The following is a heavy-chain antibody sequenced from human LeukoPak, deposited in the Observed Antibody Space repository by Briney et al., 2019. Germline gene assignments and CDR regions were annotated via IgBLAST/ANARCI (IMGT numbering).Heavy chain of an antibody. V-gene: IGHV1-69*13. CDR1: GGTFSSYA. CDR2: IIPIFGTA. J-gene: IGHJ6*03. Sequence: SVKVSCKASGGTFSSYAISWVRQAPRQGLEWMGGIIPIFGTANYAQKFQGRVTITADESTSTAYMELSSLRSEDTAVYYCARGSYGYTGYYYYMDVWGKGTTVTVSS. D-gene: IGHD5-18*01. CDR3: ARGSYGYTGYYYYMDV.